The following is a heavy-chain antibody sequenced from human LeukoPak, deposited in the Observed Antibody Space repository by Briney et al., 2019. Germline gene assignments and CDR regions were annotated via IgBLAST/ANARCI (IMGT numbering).Heavy chain of an antibody. Sequence: GESLKISCKGSGYSFTSCWIGWVRQMPGKGLEWMGIIYPGDSDTRYSPSFQGQVTISADKSISTAYLQWSSLKASDTAMYYCARDLAVPAAPNYDAFDIWGQGTMVTVSS. V-gene: IGHV5-51*01. D-gene: IGHD2-2*01. CDR3: ARDLAVPAAPNYDAFDI. J-gene: IGHJ3*02. CDR1: GYSFTSCW. CDR2: IYPGDSDT.